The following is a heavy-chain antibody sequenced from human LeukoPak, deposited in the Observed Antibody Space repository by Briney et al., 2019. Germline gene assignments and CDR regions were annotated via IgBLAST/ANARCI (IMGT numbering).Heavy chain of an antibody. D-gene: IGHD3-10*01. CDR2: INPNSGGT. CDR3: ARDSLWFGGGDY. J-gene: IGHJ4*02. V-gene: IGHV1-2*02. Sequence: ASVKVSCKASGYTFTGYYMHWVRQAPGQGLEWMGWINPNSGGTNYAQKLQGRVTMTTDTSTSTAYMELRSLRSDDTAVYYCARDSLWFGGGDYWGQGTLVTVSS. CDR1: GYTFTGYY.